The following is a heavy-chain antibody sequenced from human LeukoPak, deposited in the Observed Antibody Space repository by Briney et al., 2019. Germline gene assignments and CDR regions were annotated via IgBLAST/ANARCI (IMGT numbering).Heavy chain of an antibody. CDR2: ISNNGGST. CDR1: AFTFSTYV. D-gene: IGHD3-22*01. J-gene: IGHJ3*02. Sequence: GGPLRLSCAASAFTFSTYVMHWVRQAPGKGLECVSAISNNGGSTYYANSVKGRFTISRDNSKNILYLQMGSLRAEDTAVYYCASRTYYYDSSGYYYDAFDIWGQGTMVTVSS. CDR3: ASRTYYYDSSGYYYDAFDI. V-gene: IGHV3-64*01.